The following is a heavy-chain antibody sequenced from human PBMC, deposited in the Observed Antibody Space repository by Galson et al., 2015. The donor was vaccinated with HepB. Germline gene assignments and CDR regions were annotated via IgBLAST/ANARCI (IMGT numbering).Heavy chain of an antibody. CDR1: GGTFSSYT. D-gene: IGHD6-19*01. CDR3: ARDQGGWYPERYFDY. V-gene: IGHV1-69*04. CDR2: IIPILGIA. Sequence: SVKVSCKASGGTFSSYTISWVRQAPGQGLEWMGRIIPILGIANYAQKFQGRVTITADKSTSTAYMELSSLRSEDTAVYYCARDQGGWYPERYFDYWGQGTLVTVSS. J-gene: IGHJ4*02.